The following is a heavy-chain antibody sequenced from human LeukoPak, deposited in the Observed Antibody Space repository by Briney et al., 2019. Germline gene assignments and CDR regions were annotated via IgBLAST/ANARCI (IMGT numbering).Heavy chain of an antibody. CDR3: ARGGGYDTSGYYYGLDY. CDR1: GGSISSYY. Sequence: PSETLSLTCTVPGGSISSYYWSWIRQPPGKGLEWLGYIYYSGSTNYNPSLKSRVTISVDTSKNQFSLKLSSVTAADTAVYYCARGGGYDTSGYYYGLDYWGQGTLVTVSS. V-gene: IGHV4-59*01. D-gene: IGHD3-22*01. CDR2: IYYSGST. J-gene: IGHJ4*02.